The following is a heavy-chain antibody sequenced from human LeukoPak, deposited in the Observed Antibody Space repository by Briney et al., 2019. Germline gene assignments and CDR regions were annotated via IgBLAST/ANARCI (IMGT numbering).Heavy chain of an antibody. CDR2: ISGSGGST. J-gene: IGHJ4*02. V-gene: IGHV3-23*01. D-gene: IGHD3-22*01. CDR3: AKERDSRGYSDY. CDR1: GFTFSSYA. Sequence: GGSLRLSCAASGFTFSSYATTWVRQAPGKGLEWVSAISGSGGSTYYADSVKGRFTISRDNSKNTMYLQMNSLRAEDTAVYYCAKERDSRGYSDYWGQGTLVTVSS.